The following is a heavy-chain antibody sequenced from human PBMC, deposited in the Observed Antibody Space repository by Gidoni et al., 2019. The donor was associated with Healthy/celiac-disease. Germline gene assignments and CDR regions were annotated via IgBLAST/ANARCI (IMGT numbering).Heavy chain of an antibody. CDR3: AKDKGASSSVIRH. D-gene: IGHD6-13*01. CDR2: ISWNSGSI. CDR1: GFTFDDYA. Sequence: EVQLVESGGGFVQPGRSLRLSCAAHGFTFDDYAMHWVQQAPGKGLGWFSGISWNSGSIGYADSVKGRFTISRDNAKNSLYLQMNSLRAEDTALYYCAKDKGASSSVIRHWGQGTLVTVSS. V-gene: IGHV3-9*01. J-gene: IGHJ4*02.